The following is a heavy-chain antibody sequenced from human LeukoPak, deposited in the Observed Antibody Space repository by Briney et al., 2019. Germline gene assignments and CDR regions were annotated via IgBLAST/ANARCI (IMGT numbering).Heavy chain of an antibody. CDR2: IKQDGSEK. J-gene: IGHJ4*02. V-gene: IGHV3-7*01. D-gene: IGHD2-21*02. CDR1: GGSLSGFY. CDR3: ARDGSRGNLVTAPDY. Sequence: PSETLSLTCAVYGGSLSGFYWSWVRQAPGKGLEWVANIKQDGSEKYYVDSVKGRFTISRDNAKNSLYLQMNSLRAEDTAVYYCARDGSRGNLVTAPDYWGQGTLVTVSS.